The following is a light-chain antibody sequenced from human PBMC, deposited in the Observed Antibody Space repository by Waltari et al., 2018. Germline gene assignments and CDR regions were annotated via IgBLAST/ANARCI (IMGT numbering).Light chain of an antibody. CDR3: QQYNRWPPIT. CDR1: QSITTN. CDR2: DAS. V-gene: IGKV3-15*01. Sequence: EVVMTQSPATLSLSPGERATLSCRASQSITTNLAWYQHKPGQAPRLLIYDASPRATSVPARFSGSGSGTEFTLTISSLQSEDFAVYYCQQYNRWPPITFGQGTRLAIK. J-gene: IGKJ5*01.